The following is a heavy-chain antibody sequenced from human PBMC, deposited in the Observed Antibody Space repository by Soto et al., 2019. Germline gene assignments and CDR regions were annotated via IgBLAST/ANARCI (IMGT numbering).Heavy chain of an antibody. CDR3: ARDDRGYCSGGSCYTGY. CDR1: GFTFSSYW. D-gene: IGHD2-15*01. Sequence: GSLRLSCAASGFTFSSYWMSWVRQAPGKGLEWVANIKQDGSEKYYVDSVKGRFTISRDNAKNSLYLQMNSLRAEDTAVYYCARDDRGYCSGGSCYTGYWGQGTLVTVSS. J-gene: IGHJ4*02. CDR2: IKQDGSEK. V-gene: IGHV3-7*01.